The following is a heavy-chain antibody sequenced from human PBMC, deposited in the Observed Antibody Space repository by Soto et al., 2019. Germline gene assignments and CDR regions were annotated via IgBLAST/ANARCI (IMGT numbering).Heavy chain of an antibody. CDR2: IWYDGSNK. D-gene: IGHD4-17*01. V-gene: IGHV3-33*01. CDR1: GFTFSSYG. CDR3: ARDHGYGDPYYFDY. Sequence: VGSLRLSCAASGFTFSSYGMHWVRQAPGKGLEWVAVIWYDGSNKYYADSVKGRFTISRDNSKNTLYLQMNSLRAEDTAVYYCARDHGYGDPYYFDYWGQGTLVTVSS. J-gene: IGHJ4*02.